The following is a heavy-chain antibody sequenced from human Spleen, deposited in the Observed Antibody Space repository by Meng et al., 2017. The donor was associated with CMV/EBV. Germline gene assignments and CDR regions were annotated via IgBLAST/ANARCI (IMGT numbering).Heavy chain of an antibody. D-gene: IGHD2-15*01. Sequence: FTFSDYYMSWIRQAPGKGLECISYITHSGSTTYFADSVKGRFTISRDNAKKSLYLQMNSLRAEDTAVYYCARIPRFGAVAVAATQDYWGQGTLVTVSS. CDR2: ITHSGSTT. CDR3: ARIPRFGAVAVAATQDY. J-gene: IGHJ4*02. V-gene: IGHV3-11*04. CDR1: FTFSDYY.